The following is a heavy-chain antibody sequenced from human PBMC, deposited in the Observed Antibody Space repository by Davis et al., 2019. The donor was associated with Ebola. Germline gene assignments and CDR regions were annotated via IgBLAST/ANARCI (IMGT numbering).Heavy chain of an antibody. D-gene: IGHD3-10*01. CDR2: IYYSGST. Sequence: LRLSCTVSGGSISSGGYYWSWIRQHPGKGLEWIGYIYYSGSTYYNPSLKSRVTISVDTSKNQFSLKLSSVTAADTAVYYCARCMVQGVIITRFGMDVWGQGTTVTVSS. V-gene: IGHV4-31*03. CDR3: ARCMVQGVIITRFGMDV. J-gene: IGHJ6*02. CDR1: GGSISSGGYY.